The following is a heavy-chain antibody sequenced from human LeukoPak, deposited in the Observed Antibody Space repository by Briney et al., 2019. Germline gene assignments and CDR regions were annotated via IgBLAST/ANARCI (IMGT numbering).Heavy chain of an antibody. CDR1: GFTFSSYW. CDR2: INSDGSST. CDR3: ARDLGQPYYYYGMDV. Sequence: PGRSLRLSCAASGFTFSSYWMHWVRQAPGKGLVWVSRINSDGSSTSYADSVKGRFTISRDNAKNTLYLQMNSLRAEDTAVYYCARDLGQPYYYYGMDVWGQGTTVTVSS. D-gene: IGHD5-18*01. V-gene: IGHV3-74*01. J-gene: IGHJ6*02.